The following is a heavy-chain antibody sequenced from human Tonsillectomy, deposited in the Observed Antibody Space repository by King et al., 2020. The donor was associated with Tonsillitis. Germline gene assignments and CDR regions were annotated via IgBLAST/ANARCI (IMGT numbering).Heavy chain of an antibody. J-gene: IGHJ4*02. V-gene: IGHV5-51*03. Sequence: VQLVQSGAEVKKSGESLKISCKGSGYSFTDYWIGWVRQMPGKGLEWMGIIYPGDSDTRYSPSFQGHVTISADKSINTAYLQWTSLKASDTAMYYCTRRDDFWSGYYVEYWGQGSRVIVAS. D-gene: IGHD3-3*01. CDR3: TRRDDFWSGYYVEY. CDR2: IYPGDSDT. CDR1: GYSFTDYW.